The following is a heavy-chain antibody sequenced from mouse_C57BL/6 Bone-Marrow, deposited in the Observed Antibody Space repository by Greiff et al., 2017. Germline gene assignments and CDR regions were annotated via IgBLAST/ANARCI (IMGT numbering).Heavy chain of an antibody. CDR1: GFTFSNYW. CDR2: IRLKSDNYAT. J-gene: IGHJ2*01. Sequence: VQLKESGGGLVQPGGSMKLSCVASGFTFSNYWMNWVRQSPEKGLEWVAQIRLKSDNYATHYAESVKGRFTISRDDSKSSVYLQMNNLRAEDTGIYYCTVYPFDCWGQGTTLTVSS. V-gene: IGHV6-3*01. CDR3: TVYPFDC. D-gene: IGHD2-1*01.